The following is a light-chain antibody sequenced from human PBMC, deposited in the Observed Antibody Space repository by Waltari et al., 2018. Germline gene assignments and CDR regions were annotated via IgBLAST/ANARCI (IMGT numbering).Light chain of an antibody. CDR2: AAS. V-gene: IGKV1-39*01. CDR3: QQSYSSLYT. J-gene: IGKJ2*01. Sequence: DIQMTQSPSSLSASVGDRVTITCRASQRISNFLNWYQQQPGKAPKLLIYAASSLQSGVPSRFSASGSGTDFTLTISSLQPEDFATYFCQQSYSSLYTFGQGTKLEI. CDR1: QRISNF.